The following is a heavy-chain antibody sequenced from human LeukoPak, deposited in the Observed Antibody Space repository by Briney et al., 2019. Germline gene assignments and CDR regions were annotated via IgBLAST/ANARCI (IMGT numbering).Heavy chain of an antibody. CDR3: ARPESYYYGSGSHPNWFDP. Sequence: PSXXLXLTCTVSGGSISSSSYYWGWIRXPPGKGLEWIGSIYYSGSAYYNPSLKSRVTISVDTSKNQFSLKLSSVNAADTAVYYCARPESYYYGSGSHPNWFDPWGQGTLVTVSS. V-gene: IGHV4-39*01. D-gene: IGHD3-10*01. CDR2: IYYSGSA. CDR1: GGSISSSSYY. J-gene: IGHJ5*02.